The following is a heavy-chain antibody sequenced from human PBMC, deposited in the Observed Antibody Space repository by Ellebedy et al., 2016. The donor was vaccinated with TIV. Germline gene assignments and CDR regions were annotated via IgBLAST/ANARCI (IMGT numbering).Heavy chain of an antibody. V-gene: IGHV3-9*01. D-gene: IGHD2-2*01. CDR2: IGWNSGNI. CDR3: AKDICGTTTCYGGYYFDY. Sequence: SLKISXAASGFTFAEYNMHWVRQVPGKGLEWVSSIGWNSGNIVYADSVKGQFTISRDNAKNSLYLQMNSLRAEDTALYYCAKDICGTTTCYGGYYFDYWGQGTLVTVSS. J-gene: IGHJ4*02. CDR1: GFTFAEYN.